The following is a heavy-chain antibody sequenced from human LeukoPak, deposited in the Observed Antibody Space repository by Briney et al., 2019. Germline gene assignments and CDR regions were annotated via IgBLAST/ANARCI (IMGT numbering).Heavy chain of an antibody. CDR3: ARRRYDILTGYRKGEDAFDI. D-gene: IGHD3-9*01. CDR2: ISSSSSTI. J-gene: IGHJ3*02. CDR1: GFTFSSYE. V-gene: IGHV3-48*01. Sequence: GGSLRLSCAASGFTFSSYEMNWVRQAPGKGLEWVSYISSSSSTIYYADSVKGRFTISRDNAKNSLYLQMNSLRAEDTAVYYCARRRYDILTGYRKGEDAFDIWGQGTMVTVSS.